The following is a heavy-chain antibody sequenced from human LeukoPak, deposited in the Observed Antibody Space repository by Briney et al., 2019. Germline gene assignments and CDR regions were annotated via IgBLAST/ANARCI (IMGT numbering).Heavy chain of an antibody. Sequence: PSETLSLTCTVSGYSVSSGYFWGWIRQPPGKRLEWIGNMYHTGTTYYNPSLKSRVTISVDTSKNQFSLKLSSVTAADTAVYYCARDHDIGWFDPWGQGTLVTVSS. D-gene: IGHD5-12*01. CDR1: GYSVSSGYF. CDR3: ARDHDIGWFDP. V-gene: IGHV4-38-2*02. CDR2: MYHTGTT. J-gene: IGHJ5*02.